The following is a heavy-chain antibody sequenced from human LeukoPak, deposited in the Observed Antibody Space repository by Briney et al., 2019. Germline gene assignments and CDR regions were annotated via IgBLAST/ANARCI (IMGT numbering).Heavy chain of an antibody. CDR1: GFIFSDFD. V-gene: IGHV3-13*04. Sequence: GGSLRLSCAASGFIFSDFDMHWVRQVTGKGLGWVSAIGTTGDTYYPGSVKGRFTISRDNSKNTLYLQMNSLRAEDTAVYYCAKDRGERLDQPDHFDYWGQGTLVTVSS. CDR3: AKDRGERLDQPDHFDY. D-gene: IGHD1-14*01. J-gene: IGHJ4*02. CDR2: IGTTGDT.